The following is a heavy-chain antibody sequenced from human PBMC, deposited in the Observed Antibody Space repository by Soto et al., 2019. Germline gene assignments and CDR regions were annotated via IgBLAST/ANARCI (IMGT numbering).Heavy chain of an antibody. V-gene: IGHV4-30-4*01. Sequence: SETLSLTCTVSGGSIRSTTYYWSWIRQPPGKGLEWIGYIYYSGSTYYNPSLKSRVTISVDTSKNQFSLKLSSVTAADTAVYYCARGIQLWSDFDYWGQGTLVTVSS. CDR3: ARGIQLWSDFDY. D-gene: IGHD5-18*01. CDR2: IYYSGST. CDR1: GGSIRSTTYY. J-gene: IGHJ4*02.